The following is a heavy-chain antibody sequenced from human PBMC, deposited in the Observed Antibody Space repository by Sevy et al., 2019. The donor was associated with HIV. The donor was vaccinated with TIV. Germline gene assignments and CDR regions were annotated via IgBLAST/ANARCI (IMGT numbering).Heavy chain of an antibody. J-gene: IGHJ4*02. Sequence: GGSLRLSCVTSGFTFRTSGMHWVRQSPGKGLEWVAVISYDEAHKNYADSVKGRFSISKDNSKNTLYRQMSSQRTEDTAVYYCAKDYSAGITMVRGAYRARGDYFDYWGQGTQVTVSS. CDR1: GFTFRTSG. CDR2: ISYDEAHK. CDR3: AKDYSAGITMVRGAYRARGDYFDY. D-gene: IGHD3-10*01. V-gene: IGHV3-30*18.